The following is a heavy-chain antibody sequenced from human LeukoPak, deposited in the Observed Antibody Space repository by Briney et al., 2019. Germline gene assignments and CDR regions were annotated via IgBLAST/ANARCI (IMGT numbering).Heavy chain of an antibody. V-gene: IGHV3-23*01. CDR1: GFTFSSYA. CDR3: AKDPSNRIAAAGIKHFDY. D-gene: IGHD6-13*01. CDR2: ISGSGSGT. J-gene: IGHJ4*02. Sequence: GGSLRLSCAASGFTFSSYAMSWVRQARGKGLEWASAISGSGSGTYYADSVKGRFTISRDNSKNTLYLQMNSLRAEDTAVYYCAKDPSNRIAAAGIKHFDYWGQGTLVTVSS.